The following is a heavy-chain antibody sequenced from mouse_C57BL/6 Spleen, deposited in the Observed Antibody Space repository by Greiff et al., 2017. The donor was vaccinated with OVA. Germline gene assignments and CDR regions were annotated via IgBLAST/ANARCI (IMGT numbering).Heavy chain of an antibody. CDR2: ISNGGGST. Sequence: EVMLVESGGGLVQPGGSLKLSCAASGFTFSDYYMYWVRQTPEKRLEWVAYISNGGGSTYYPDTVKGRFTISRDNAKNTLYLQMSRLKSEDTAMYYCARHGYYGSRTHTLYYYAMDYWGQGTSVTVSS. CDR3: ARHGYYGSRTHTLYYYAMDY. CDR1: GFTFSDYY. V-gene: IGHV5-12*01. D-gene: IGHD1-1*01. J-gene: IGHJ4*01.